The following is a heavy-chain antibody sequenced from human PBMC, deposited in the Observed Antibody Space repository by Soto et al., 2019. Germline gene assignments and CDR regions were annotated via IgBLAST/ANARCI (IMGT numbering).Heavy chain of an antibody. J-gene: IGHJ6*02. V-gene: IGHV3-11*01. CDR2: ISSSGSTI. CDR1: GFTVSDYY. CDR3: ARAIPELTGTLDV. Sequence: LRLSCSTSGFTVSDYYMTWIRQAPGKGLEWVSYISSSGSTIYYADSVKGRFTISRDNAKNSLYLRMNSLRAEDTAVYYCARAIPELTGTLDVWGQGTSVTVSS. D-gene: IGHD1-20*01.